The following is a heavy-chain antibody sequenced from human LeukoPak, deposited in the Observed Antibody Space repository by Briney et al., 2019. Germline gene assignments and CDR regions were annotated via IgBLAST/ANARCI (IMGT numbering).Heavy chain of an antibody. D-gene: IGHD3-10*01. CDR1: GCIFTIDW. CDR3: ARQRPYYYGSGSYRAFDI. Sequence: GESLQISCKGSGCIFTIDWIGWVRQMPGKGLEWMGSIYPSDSDTRYSPSFQGQVTFSADTSISIAYLQWSSLKASDTAMYYCARQRPYYYGSGSYRAFDIWGQGTMVTVS. J-gene: IGHJ3*02. V-gene: IGHV5-51*01. CDR2: IYPSDSDT.